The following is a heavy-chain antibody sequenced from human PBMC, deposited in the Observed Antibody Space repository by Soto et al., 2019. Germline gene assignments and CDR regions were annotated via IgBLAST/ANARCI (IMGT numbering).Heavy chain of an antibody. CDR1: GGSISSNIYY. Sequence: SETLSLTCTVSGGSISSNIYYWGWIRQPPGKGLEWIGNIHYSGSTYYDSSLKTRVTISVDTSKNQFSLKLSSVTAADTAVYYCARLLRGYYDILTGYYPYYYGMDVWGQGTTVTVSS. CDR3: ARLLRGYYDILTGYYPYYYGMDV. D-gene: IGHD3-9*01. CDR2: IHYSGST. J-gene: IGHJ6*02. V-gene: IGHV4-39*01.